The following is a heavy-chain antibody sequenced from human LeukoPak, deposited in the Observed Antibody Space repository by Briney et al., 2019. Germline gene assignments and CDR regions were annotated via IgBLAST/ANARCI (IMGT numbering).Heavy chain of an antibody. J-gene: IGHJ6*04. CDR3: ARDPRDGSALDV. Sequence: AGGSLRLSCAVSGFTFSSYWMSWVRQAPGKGLEWVANIKQDGSEIYYLDSVKGRFTISRDNAKNSLYLQMNSLRAEDTAVYYCARDPRDGSALDVWGKGTTVTVSS. V-gene: IGHV3-7*01. CDR2: IKQDGSEI. D-gene: IGHD5-24*01. CDR1: GFTFSSYW.